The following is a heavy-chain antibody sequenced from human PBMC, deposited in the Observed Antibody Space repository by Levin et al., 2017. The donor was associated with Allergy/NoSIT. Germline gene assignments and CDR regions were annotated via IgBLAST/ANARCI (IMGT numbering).Heavy chain of an antibody. CDR3: ARDRYDILTGYSYDAFDL. CDR2: INPKSGGT. V-gene: IGHV1-2*02. Sequence: ASVKVSCKASGYSFVGHYMHWVRQAPGQGLEWMGWINPKSGGTLYAQKFQGRVTITRDKSMNTAYMELRRLRSDDTAVYYCARDRYDILTGYSYDAFDLWGQGTMVTVSS. CDR1: GYSFVGHY. D-gene: IGHD3-9*01. J-gene: IGHJ3*01.